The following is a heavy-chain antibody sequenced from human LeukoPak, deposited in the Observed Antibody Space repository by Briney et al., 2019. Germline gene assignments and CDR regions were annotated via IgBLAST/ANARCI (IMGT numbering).Heavy chain of an antibody. CDR1: GFTFSSYS. CDR2: ISSSSSYI. J-gene: IGHJ4*02. D-gene: IGHD1-26*01. V-gene: IGHV3-21*01. CDR3: ARDPVGATDFDY. Sequence: KTGGSLRLSCAASGFTFSSYSMNWVRQAPGKGLEWVSSISSSSSYIYYADSVKGRFTISRDNAKNSLYLQMNSLRAEDTAVYYCARDPVGATDFDYWGQGTLVTVSS.